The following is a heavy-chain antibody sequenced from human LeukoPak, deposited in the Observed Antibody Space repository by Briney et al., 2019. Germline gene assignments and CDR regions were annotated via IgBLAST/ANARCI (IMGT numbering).Heavy chain of an antibody. J-gene: IGHJ4*02. D-gene: IGHD5-18*01. Sequence: ASVKVSCEASGYTFTDYFMHWVRQAPGQGLEWMGWITPNSGDTHYAQKFQGRVTMTRDTSISTAYMELSRLRSDDTAVYYCARDPGYSSPRGDYWGQGTLVTVSS. CDR3: ARDPGYSSPRGDY. V-gene: IGHV1-2*02. CDR1: GYTFTDYF. CDR2: ITPNSGDT.